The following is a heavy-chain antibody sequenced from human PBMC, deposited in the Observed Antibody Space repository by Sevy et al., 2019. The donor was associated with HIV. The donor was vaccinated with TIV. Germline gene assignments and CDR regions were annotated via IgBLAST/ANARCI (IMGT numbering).Heavy chain of an antibody. CDR2: ISYDGSNK. D-gene: IGHD5-12*01. CDR1: GFTFSSYA. J-gene: IGHJ4*02. CDR3: ARGGAPGVATPSPFDY. Sequence: GGSLRLSCAASGFTFSSYAMHWVRQAPGKGLEWVAVISYDGSNKYYVDSVNGRFTISRDNSKNTLYLQMNSLRAEDTAVYYCARGGAPGVATPSPFDYWGQGTLVTVSS. V-gene: IGHV3-30-3*01.